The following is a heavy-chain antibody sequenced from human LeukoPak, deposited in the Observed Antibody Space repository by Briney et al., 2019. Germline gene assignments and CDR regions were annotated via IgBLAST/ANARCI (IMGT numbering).Heavy chain of an antibody. CDR2: INSDASDT. CDR3: ARDGRRDYYDSSGYYYLPGFLNHYYYGMDV. J-gene: IGHJ6*02. D-gene: IGHD3-22*01. CDR1: GFTFSRHW. V-gene: IGHV3-74*01. Sequence: GGSLRLSCAASGFTFSRHWMHWVRQAPGKGLVWISRINSDASDTNYADFVKGRFTISRDNAKNTVYLQINSLRAEDTAVYYCARDGRRDYYDSSGYYYLPGFLNHYYYGMDVWGQGTTVTVSS.